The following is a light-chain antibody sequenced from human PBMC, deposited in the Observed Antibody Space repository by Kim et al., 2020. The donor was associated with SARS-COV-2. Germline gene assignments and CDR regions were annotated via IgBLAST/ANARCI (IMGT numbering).Light chain of an antibody. CDR3: QQYGNSLYT. J-gene: IGKJ2*01. CDR1: ESITAIY. CDR2: DAS. V-gene: IGKV3-20*01. Sequence: EVVLTQSPATLSLSAGERATLSCRASESITAIYLAWYQQRPGQAPRLLIYDASNRATDIPDRFSGGGSGTDFTLTISRLEPEDFGMYYCQQYGNSLYTFGQGTKVDIK.